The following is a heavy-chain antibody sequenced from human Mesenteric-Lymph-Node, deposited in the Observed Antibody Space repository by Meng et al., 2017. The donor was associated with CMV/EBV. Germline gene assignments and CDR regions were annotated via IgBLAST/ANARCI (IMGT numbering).Heavy chain of an antibody. CDR2: INHSGST. V-gene: IGHV4-34*01. Sequence: GSLRLSCAVYGGSFSGYYWSWIRQPPGKGLEWIGEINHSGSTNYNPSLKSRVTISVDTSKNQFSLKLSSVTAADTAVYYCARHVRRIVVVPANGMDVWGQGTTVTVSS. D-gene: IGHD2-2*01. J-gene: IGHJ6*02. CDR3: ARHVRRIVVVPANGMDV. CDR1: GGSFSGYY.